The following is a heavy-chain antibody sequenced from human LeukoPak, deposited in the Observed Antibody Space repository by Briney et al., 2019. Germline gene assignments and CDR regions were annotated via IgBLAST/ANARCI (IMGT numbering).Heavy chain of an antibody. V-gene: IGHV1-2*02. D-gene: IGHD2-21*01. CDR1: GYTFTGYY. CDR2: INPNSGGT. Sequence: GASVKVSCKASGYTFTGYYMHWVRQAPGQGLEWMGWINPNSGGTNYAQKFQGRVTMTSDTSISTAYMELSRLRSDDTAVYYCARVSIAGYSLYYFDYWGQGTLVTVSS. J-gene: IGHJ4*02. CDR3: ARVSIAGYSLYYFDY.